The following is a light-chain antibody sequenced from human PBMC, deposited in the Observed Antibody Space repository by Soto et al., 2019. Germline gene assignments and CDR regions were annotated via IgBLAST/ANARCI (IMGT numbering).Light chain of an antibody. J-gene: IGKJ1*01. CDR1: QSISSW. V-gene: IGKV1-5*01. CDR3: QQYDSYSWT. CDR2: DAC. Sequence: DNQLTQSPSTLPAAVGDRDTITCRASQSISSWLAWYQQRPGKAPKLLIYDACSVESGVPSRFSGSGSGTEFTLTISSMQPDDFATYCCQQYDSYSWTFGKGTKVDI.